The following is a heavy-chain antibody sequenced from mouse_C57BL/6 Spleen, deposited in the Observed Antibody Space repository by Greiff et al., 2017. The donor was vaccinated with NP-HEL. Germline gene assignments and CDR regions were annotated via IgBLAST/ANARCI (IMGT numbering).Heavy chain of an antibody. J-gene: IGHJ3*01. CDR2: ISDGGSYT. D-gene: IGHD4-1*01. Sequence: EVKVVESGGGLVKPGGSLKLSCAASGFTFSSYAMSWVRQTPEKRLEWVATISDGGSYTYYPDNVKGRFTISRDNAKNNLYLQMSHLKSEDTAMYYCAKLGLYWGQGTLVTVSA. CDR3: AKLGLY. V-gene: IGHV5-4*03. CDR1: GFTFSSYA.